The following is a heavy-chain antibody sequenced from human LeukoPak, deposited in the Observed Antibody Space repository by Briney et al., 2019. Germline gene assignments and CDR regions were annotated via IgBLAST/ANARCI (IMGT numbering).Heavy chain of an antibody. CDR1: GYSFTSYW. V-gene: IGHV5-51*01. CDR3: ARQVSPSSPLVVDDAFDI. CDR2: IYPGDSDT. D-gene: IGHD2-15*01. Sequence: GESLKISCKGSGYSFTSYWIGWVRQMPGKGLEWMGIIYPGDSDTRYSPSFQGQVTISAAKSISTAYLQWSSLKASDTAMYYCARQVSPSSPLVVDDAFDIWGQGTMVTVSS. J-gene: IGHJ3*02.